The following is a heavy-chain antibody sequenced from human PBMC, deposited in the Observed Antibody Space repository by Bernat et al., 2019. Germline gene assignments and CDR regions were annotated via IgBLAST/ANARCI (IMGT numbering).Heavy chain of an antibody. J-gene: IGHJ3*02. D-gene: IGHD2-2*02. Sequence: EVQLVETGGDLIQPGGSLRLSCAASGFTFSSYAMSWVRQAPGKGLEWVSAISGSGGSTYYADSVKGRFTISRDNSKNTLYLQMNSLRAEDTAVYYCAKDRMGCSSTSCYMTDAFDIWGQGTMVTVSS. CDR1: GFTFSSYA. CDR3: AKDRMGCSSTSCYMTDAFDI. V-gene: IGHV3-23*04. CDR2: ISGSGGST.